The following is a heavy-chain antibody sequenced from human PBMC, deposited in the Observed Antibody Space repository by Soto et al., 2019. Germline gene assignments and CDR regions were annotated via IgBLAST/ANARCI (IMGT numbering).Heavy chain of an antibody. D-gene: IGHD2-2*02. J-gene: IGHJ5*02. CDR1: GGSISSYY. CDR2: IYYSGST. Sequence: PSETLSLTCTVSGGSISSYYWSWIRQPPGKGLEWIGYIYYSGSTNYNPSLKSRVTISVDTSKNQFSLKLSSVTAADTAVYYCARAAPLVPAAIRFNNWFDPWGQGTLVTVSS. CDR3: ARAAPLVPAAIRFNNWFDP. V-gene: IGHV4-59*01.